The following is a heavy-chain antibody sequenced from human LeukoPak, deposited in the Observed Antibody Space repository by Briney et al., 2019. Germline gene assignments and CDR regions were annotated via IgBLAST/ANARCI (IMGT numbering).Heavy chain of an antibody. CDR1: GGSISRYY. CDR3: ARVWFGGGPFDY. V-gene: IGHV4-59*01. CDR2: IYYSGST. J-gene: IGHJ4*02. D-gene: IGHD3-10*01. Sequence: SETLSLTCTVSGGSISRYYWSWIRQPPGKGLEWIGYIYYSGSTNYNPSLKSRVTISVDTSKNQFSLKLSSVTAADTAVYYCARVWFGGGPFDYWGQGTLVTVSS.